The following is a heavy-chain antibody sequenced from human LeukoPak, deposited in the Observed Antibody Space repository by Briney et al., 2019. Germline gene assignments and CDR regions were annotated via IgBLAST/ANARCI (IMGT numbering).Heavy chain of an antibody. D-gene: IGHD3-22*01. CDR3: ARLDYYDNTARY. Sequence: ASVKVSCKASGYTFTSYDINWVRQATGQGLEWMGWMNPNSGNTGYAQKFQGRVTITRNTSISTAYMELSSLRSEDTAVYYCARLDYYDNTARYWGQGTLVTVSS. CDR1: GYTFTSYD. V-gene: IGHV1-8*03. J-gene: IGHJ4*02. CDR2: MNPNSGNT.